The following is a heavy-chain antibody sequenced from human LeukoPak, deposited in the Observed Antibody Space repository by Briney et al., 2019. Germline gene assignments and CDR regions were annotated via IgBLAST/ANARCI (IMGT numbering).Heavy chain of an antibody. J-gene: IGHJ4*02. D-gene: IGHD1-26*01. CDR3: AKDQGWELQGLFDY. CDR2: IYSGGST. Sequence: GGSLRLSCAASGFTVSSNYMSWVRQAPGKGLEWVSVIYSGGSTYYADSVKGRLTISRDNSKNTLYLQMNSLRAEDTAVYYCAKDQGWELQGLFDYWGQGTLVTVSS. CDR1: GFTVSSNY. V-gene: IGHV3-53*01.